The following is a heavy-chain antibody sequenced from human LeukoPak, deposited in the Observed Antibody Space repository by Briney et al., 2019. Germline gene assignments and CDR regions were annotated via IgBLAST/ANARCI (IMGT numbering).Heavy chain of an antibody. V-gene: IGHV4-30-4*08. Sequence: KSSETLSLTCTVSGGTISSGGYYWSWIRQHPGKGLKWIGYIYYSGSTYYNPSLKSRVTISVDRSKNQFSLKLSSVTAADTAVYYCARETYYDFWSGYYTGAFDIWGQGTMVTVSS. D-gene: IGHD3-3*01. CDR2: IYYSGST. CDR1: GGTISSGGYY. CDR3: ARETYYDFWSGYYTGAFDI. J-gene: IGHJ3*02.